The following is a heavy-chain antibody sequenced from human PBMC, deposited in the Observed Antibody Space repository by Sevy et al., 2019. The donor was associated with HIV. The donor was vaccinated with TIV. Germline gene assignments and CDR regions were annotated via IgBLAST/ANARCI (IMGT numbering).Heavy chain of an antibody. J-gene: IGHJ4*02. Sequence: SETLSLTCTVSGASISSSGYYWGWIRQPPGKGLEWIATINYNGITVYNPSLKSRITISADTSRNQFSLDLKSVTAADTAIYYCAGPILTYNNGWSYYDYWGQGTVVTVSS. V-gene: IGHV4-39*01. CDR2: INYNGIT. CDR3: AGPILTYNNGWSYYDY. D-gene: IGHD3-10*01. CDR1: GASISSSGYY.